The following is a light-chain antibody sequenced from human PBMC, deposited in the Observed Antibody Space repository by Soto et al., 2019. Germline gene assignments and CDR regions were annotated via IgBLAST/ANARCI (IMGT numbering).Light chain of an antibody. J-gene: IGKJ4*01. CDR3: QQADTFPLT. Sequence: DIQMTQSPSSVSASVGDRVTITCRASQGISSWVAWYQQKPGKAPNLLIYAASSLQSGVPSRFSGSGSGTEFTLTIGSLQPEEFATYYCQQADTFPLTFGGGTKVEIK. CDR1: QGISSW. V-gene: IGKV1-12*01. CDR2: AAS.